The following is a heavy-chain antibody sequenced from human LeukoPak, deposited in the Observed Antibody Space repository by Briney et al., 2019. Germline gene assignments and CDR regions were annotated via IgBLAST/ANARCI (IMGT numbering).Heavy chain of an antibody. CDR3: ARGDIGYYGSGSYSWFDP. CDR2: MNPNSGNT. CDR1: GYTFTSYD. V-gene: IGHV1-8*01. Sequence: VASVKVSCKASGYTFTSYDINWVRQATGQGVEWMGWMNPNSGNTGYAQTFQGRVTMTRNTSISTAYMELSSLRSEDTAVYYCARGDIGYYGSGSYSWFDPWGQGTLVTVSS. J-gene: IGHJ5*02. D-gene: IGHD3-10*01.